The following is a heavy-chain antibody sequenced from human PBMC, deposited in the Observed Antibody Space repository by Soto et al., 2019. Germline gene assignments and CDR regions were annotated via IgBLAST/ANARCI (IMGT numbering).Heavy chain of an antibody. CDR2: IYYSGST. J-gene: IGHJ6*02. V-gene: IGHV4-31*03. CDR1: GGSISSGGYY. CDR3: ARDSEYSNRYYGMDV. Sequence: SETLSLTCTVSGGSISSGGYYWSWIRQHPGKGLEWIGYIYYSGSTYYNPSLKSRVTISVDTSKNQFSLKLSSVTAADTAVYYCARDSEYSNRYYGMDVWGQGTTVTVSS. D-gene: IGHD4-4*01.